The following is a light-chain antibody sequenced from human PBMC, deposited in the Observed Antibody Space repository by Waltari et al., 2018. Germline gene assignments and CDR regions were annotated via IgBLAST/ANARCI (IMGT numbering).Light chain of an antibody. Sequence: QSALTQPASVSGSPGQSIPISCSGTDSDVGAYDFFSCYQQHPGKAPHLIIYEVSNRPSGISNRFSASKSGNTASLTISGLQAEDEADYYCSSYTTSSAPGVFGTGTRVTVL. CDR3: SSYTTSSAPGV. V-gene: IGLV2-14*01. J-gene: IGLJ1*01. CDR1: DSDVGAYDF. CDR2: EVS.